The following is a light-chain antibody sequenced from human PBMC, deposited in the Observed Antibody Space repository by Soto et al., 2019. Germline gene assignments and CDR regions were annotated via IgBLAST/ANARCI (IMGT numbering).Light chain of an antibody. CDR1: SSDVGDYNY. V-gene: IGLV2-14*01. Sequence: QSALTQPASVSGSPGQSITISCTGASSDVGDYNYVSWYQHHPGKAPKLLIYEVNNRPSGVSDRFSGSKYGNVASLTISWLQAEDEADYYCSSYTSSSTYVFGTGTKLTVL. CDR2: EVN. J-gene: IGLJ1*01. CDR3: SSYTSSSTYV.